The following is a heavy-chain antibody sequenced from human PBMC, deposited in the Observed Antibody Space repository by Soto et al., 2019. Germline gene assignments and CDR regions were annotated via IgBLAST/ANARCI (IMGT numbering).Heavy chain of an antibody. V-gene: IGHV4-39*01. Sequence: PSETLSLTCTVSGGSISSSSYYWGWIRQPPGKGLEWIGSIYYSGSTYYNPSLKSRVTISVDTSKNQFSLKLSSVTAADTAVYYCARHPRRCSSTSCYQFDYWGQGTLVTVSS. CDR3: ARHPRRCSSTSCYQFDY. D-gene: IGHD2-2*01. CDR1: GGSISSSSYY. CDR2: IYYSGST. J-gene: IGHJ4*02.